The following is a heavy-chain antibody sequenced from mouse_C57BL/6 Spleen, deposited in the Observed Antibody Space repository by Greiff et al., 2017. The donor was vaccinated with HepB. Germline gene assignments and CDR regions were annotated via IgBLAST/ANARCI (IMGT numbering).Heavy chain of an antibody. CDR3: ARGYYGSSSGDY. CDR1: GYSITSGYY. CDR2: ISYDGSN. D-gene: IGHD1-1*01. J-gene: IGHJ2*01. V-gene: IGHV3-6*01. Sequence: EVKLVESGPGLVKPSQSLSLTCSVTGYSITSGYYWNWIRQFPGNKLEWMGYISYDGSNNYNPSLKNRISITRDTSKNQFFLKLNSVTTEDTATYYCARGYYGSSSGDYWGQGTTLTVSS.